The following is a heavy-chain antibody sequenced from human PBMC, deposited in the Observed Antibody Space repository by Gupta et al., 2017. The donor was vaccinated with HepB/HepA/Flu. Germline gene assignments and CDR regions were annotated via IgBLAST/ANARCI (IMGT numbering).Heavy chain of an antibody. J-gene: IGHJ6*03. D-gene: IGHD2-15*01. CDR3: ARCRGGHCFYMDV. CDR1: GGTFSSYA. V-gene: IGHV1-69*01. CDR2: IMHMFGTA. Sequence: QVQLVQSAAEVKKPGSSVKVSCKTSGGTFSSYAISWVRLAPGQGLEWMGGIMHMFGTATDGQKFQGRVTVTADESTNKADMELSRLSSEDTAIYYCARCRGGHCFYMDVCVKVTTVTVSS.